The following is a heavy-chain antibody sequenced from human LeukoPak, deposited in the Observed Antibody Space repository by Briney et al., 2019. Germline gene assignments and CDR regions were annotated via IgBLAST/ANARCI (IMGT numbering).Heavy chain of an antibody. CDR2: IYTSGST. J-gene: IGHJ3*02. CDR1: GGSISSGSYY. CDR3: ARDGYNYRAFDI. D-gene: IGHD5-24*01. V-gene: IGHV4-61*02. Sequence: SETLSLTCTVSGGSISSGSYYWSWIRRPAGKGLEWIGRIYTSGSTNYNPSLKSRVTISVDTSKNQFSLKLSSVTAADTAVYYCARDGYNYRAFDIWGQGTMVTVSS.